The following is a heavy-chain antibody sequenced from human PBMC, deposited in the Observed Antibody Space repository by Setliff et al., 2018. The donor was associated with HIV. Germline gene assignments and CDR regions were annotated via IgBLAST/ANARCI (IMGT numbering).Heavy chain of an antibody. Sequence: GGSLRLSCAASGFTFSSYSMNWVRQAPGKGLEWVSSISSDSNYIYYSDSVKARFTISRDNAKNSLYLQMSSLRAEDTAVYYCAKGVQSLRPYYFEYWGQGTLVTVSS. CDR3: AKGVQSLRPYYFEY. CDR2: ISSDSNYI. J-gene: IGHJ4*02. CDR1: GFTFSSYS. D-gene: IGHD4-17*01. V-gene: IGHV3-21*04.